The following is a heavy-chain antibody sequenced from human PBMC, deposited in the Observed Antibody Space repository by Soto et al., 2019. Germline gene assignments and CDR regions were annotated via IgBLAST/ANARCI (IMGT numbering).Heavy chain of an antibody. CDR3: AKDLGGGQVDFWSGYPDY. Sequence: QVQLVESGGGVVQPGRSLRLSCAASGFTFSSYGMHWVRQAPGKGLEWVAVISYDGSNKYYADSVKGRFTISRDNYKHTLYLQMNSLGAEDTAVYYCAKDLGGGQVDFWSGYPDYWGQGTLVTVSS. D-gene: IGHD3-3*01. J-gene: IGHJ4*02. V-gene: IGHV3-30*18. CDR2: ISYDGSNK. CDR1: GFTFSSYG.